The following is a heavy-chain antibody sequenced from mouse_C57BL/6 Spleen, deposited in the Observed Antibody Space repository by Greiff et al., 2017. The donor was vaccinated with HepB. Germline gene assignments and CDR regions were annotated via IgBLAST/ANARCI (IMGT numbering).Heavy chain of an antibody. CDR1: GFTFSSYA. J-gene: IGHJ2*01. CDR3: TRAGAYYGSEYYFDY. CDR2: ISSGGDYT. Sequence: EVQLVESGEGLVKPGGSLKLSCAASGFTFSSYAMSWVRQTPEKRLEWVAYISSGGDYTYYADTVKGRFTISRDNARNTLYLQMSSLKSEDTAMYYCTRAGAYYGSEYYFDYWGQGTTLTVSS. D-gene: IGHD2-10*01. V-gene: IGHV5-9-1*02.